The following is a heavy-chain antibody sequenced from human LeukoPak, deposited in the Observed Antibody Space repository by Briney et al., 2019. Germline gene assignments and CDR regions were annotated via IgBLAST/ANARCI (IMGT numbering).Heavy chain of an antibody. CDR2: FDPEDGET. V-gene: IGHV1-24*01. Sequence: GASVKVSCKVSGYTLTELSMHWVRQAPGKGLEWMGGFDPEDGETIYAQKFQGRVTMTEDTPTDTAYMELSSLRSEDTAVYYCASNAGYSSGWYAIDAFDIWGQGTMVTVSS. CDR3: ASNAGYSSGWYAIDAFDI. CDR1: GYTLTELS. J-gene: IGHJ3*02. D-gene: IGHD6-19*01.